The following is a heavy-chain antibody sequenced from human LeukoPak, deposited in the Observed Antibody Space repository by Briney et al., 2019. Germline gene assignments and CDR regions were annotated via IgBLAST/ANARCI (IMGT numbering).Heavy chain of an antibody. CDR1: GFTFSSYA. V-gene: IGHV3-30-3*01. CDR3: ARQDGWALNWNYDY. J-gene: IGHJ4*02. CDR2: ISYDGSNK. Sequence: GRSLRLSCAASGFTFSSYAMHWVRQAPGKGLEWVAVISYDGSNKYYADSVKGRFTISRDNSKNTLYLQMNSLRAEDTAVYYCARQDGWALNWNYDYWGQGTLVTVSS. D-gene: IGHD1-7*01.